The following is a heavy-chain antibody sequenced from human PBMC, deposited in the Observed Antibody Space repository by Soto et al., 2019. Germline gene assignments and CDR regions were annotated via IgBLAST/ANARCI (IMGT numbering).Heavy chain of an antibody. J-gene: IGHJ5*01. V-gene: IGHV2-5*01. D-gene: IGHD6-13*01. CDR1: GVSLSFTDMG. CDR2: IYWNDEK. Sequence: VRWTFSGVSLSFTDMGVAWIRQPPGKALEWLALIYWNDEKRYSPSLKSRLTITKDTSKNQVVLTMTNMDPVDTATYFSAHSRDASKQPTLDICAHAILVTVSS. CDR3: AHSRDASKQPTLDI.